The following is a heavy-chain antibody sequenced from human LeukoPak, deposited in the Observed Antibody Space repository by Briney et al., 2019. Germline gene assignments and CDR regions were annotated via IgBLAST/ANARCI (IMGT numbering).Heavy chain of an antibody. CDR2: IYTSGST. D-gene: IGHD2-2*03. J-gene: IGHJ5*02. CDR3: ARDMDIVVVPAALTYWFDP. Sequence: KPSETLSLTCTVSGGSISSYYWSWIRQPPGKGLEWIGYIYTSGSTNYNPSLRSRVTISVDTSKNQFSLKLSSVTAADTAVCYCARDMDIVVVPAALTYWFDPWGQGTLVTVSS. CDR1: GGSISSYY. V-gene: IGHV4-4*09.